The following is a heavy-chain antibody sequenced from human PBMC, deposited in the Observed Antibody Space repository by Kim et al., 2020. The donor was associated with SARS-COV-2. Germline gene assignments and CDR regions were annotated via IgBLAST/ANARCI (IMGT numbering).Heavy chain of an antibody. CDR3: ARAGEVTTFNWFDP. D-gene: IGHD4-17*01. Sequence: GGSLRLSCAASGFAFGDYYMSWIRQAPGKGLEWISYISFDGDPTYYADSVKGRFTVSRDNATKTLFLQMNSLRVEDTAVDYCARAGEVTTFNWFDPWGQG. J-gene: IGHJ5*02. CDR1: GFAFGDYY. CDR2: ISFDGDPT. V-gene: IGHV3-11*01.